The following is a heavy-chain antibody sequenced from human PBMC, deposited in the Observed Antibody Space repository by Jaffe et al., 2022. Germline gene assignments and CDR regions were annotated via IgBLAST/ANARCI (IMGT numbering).Heavy chain of an antibody. J-gene: IGHJ4*02. V-gene: IGHV4-39*01. CDR2: IYYSGST. CDR3: ARQKISEYDYIWGSYRYGCFDY. D-gene: IGHD3-16*02. CDR1: GGSISSSSYY. Sequence: QLQLQESGPGLVKPSETLSLTCTVSGGSISSSSYYWGWIRQPPGKGLEWIGSIYYSGSTYYNPSLKSRVTISVDTSKNQFSLKLSSVTAADTAVYYCARQKISEYDYIWGSYRYGCFDYWGQGTLVTVSS.